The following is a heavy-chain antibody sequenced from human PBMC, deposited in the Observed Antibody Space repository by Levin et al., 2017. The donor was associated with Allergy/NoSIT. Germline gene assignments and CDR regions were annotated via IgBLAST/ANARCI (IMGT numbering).Heavy chain of an antibody. CDR1: GFTFSDYY. CDR3: ASRYGSGTYYQGNNY. D-gene: IGHD3-10*01. J-gene: IGHJ4*02. CDR2: IITSGTHT. Sequence: GGSLRLSCAASGFTFSDYYMSWIRQAPGKGLEWISYIITSGTHTSYADSVKGRFTISRDNANNLLFLQMNSVRAEDTADYYCASRYGSGTYYQGNNYWGQGTLVTVSS. V-gene: IGHV3-11*03.